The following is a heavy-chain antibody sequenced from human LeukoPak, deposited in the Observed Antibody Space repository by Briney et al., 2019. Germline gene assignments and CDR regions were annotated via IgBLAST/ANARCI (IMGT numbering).Heavy chain of an antibody. Sequence: SETLSLTCTVSGGSISSSTYYWGWIRQPPGKGLEWIGSIYYSGSTNYNPSLKSRVTISVDTSKNQFSLKLSSVTAADTAVYYCARAFWSYYYYMDVWGKGTTVTVSS. D-gene: IGHD3-3*02. CDR2: IYYSGST. CDR3: ARAFWSYYYYMDV. J-gene: IGHJ6*03. V-gene: IGHV4-39*07. CDR1: GGSISSSTYY.